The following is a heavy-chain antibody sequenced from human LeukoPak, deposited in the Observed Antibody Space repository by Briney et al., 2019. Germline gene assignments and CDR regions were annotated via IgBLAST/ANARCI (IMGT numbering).Heavy chain of an antibody. V-gene: IGHV3-23*01. CDR2: ITTSGDYT. J-gene: IGHJ2*01. D-gene: IGHD1-26*01. Sequence: GGSLRLSCAASGFTFSAYAMSWVRQAPGKGLEWVSVITTSGDYTYYADSIKGRFTVSRDNKNTVYLHMNTLRAEDTAIYYCAKDRTVGASYWYFDLWGRGTLVTVSS. CDR3: AKDRTVGASYWYFDL. CDR1: GFTFSAYA.